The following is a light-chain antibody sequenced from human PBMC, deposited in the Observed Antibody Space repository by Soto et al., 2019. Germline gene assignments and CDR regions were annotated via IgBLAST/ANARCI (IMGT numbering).Light chain of an antibody. CDR3: QQYDSYST. CDR2: KAS. Sequence: DIQMTQSPSTLSASVGDRVTITCRASQSIGSWLAWYQQKPGKAPKLLIYKASTLESGVPSRVSGSGSGTEFALTSSRLQPDDFAAYYCQQYDSYSTFGQGTKVEI. V-gene: IGKV1-5*03. J-gene: IGKJ1*01. CDR1: QSIGSW.